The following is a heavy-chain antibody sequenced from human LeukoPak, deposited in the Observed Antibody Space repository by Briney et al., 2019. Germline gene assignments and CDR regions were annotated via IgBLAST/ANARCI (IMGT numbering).Heavy chain of an antibody. J-gene: IGHJ5*02. D-gene: IGHD6-13*01. CDR2: ISGSGGGT. CDR1: GFTFSSYA. V-gene: IGHV3-23*01. CDR3: AQSQIAAAGANWFDP. Sequence: GGSLRLSCAASGFTFSSYAMSWVRQAPGKGLEWVSAISGSGGGTYYADTVKGRFTISSDNSKNTLCLQMNSLRAEDTAVYYCAQSQIAAAGANWFDPWGQGTLVTVSS.